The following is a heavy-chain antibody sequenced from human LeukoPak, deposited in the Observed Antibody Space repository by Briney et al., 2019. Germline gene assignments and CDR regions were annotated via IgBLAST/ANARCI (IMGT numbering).Heavy chain of an antibody. CDR3: ARGSGIVATIIQLYDY. V-gene: IGHV1-46*01. Sequence: VSVKVSCKASGYTFTSYYMHWVRQAPGQGLEWMGIINPSGGSTSYAQKFQGRVTMTRDTSTSTVYMELSSLRSEDTAVYYCARGSGIVATIIQLYDYWGQGTLVTVSS. J-gene: IGHJ4*02. D-gene: IGHD5-12*01. CDR2: INPSGGST. CDR1: GYTFTSYY.